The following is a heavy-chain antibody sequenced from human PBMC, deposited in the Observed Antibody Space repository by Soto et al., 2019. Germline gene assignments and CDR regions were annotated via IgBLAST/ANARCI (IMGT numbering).Heavy chain of an antibody. J-gene: IGHJ6*02. V-gene: IGHV3-53*02. CDR2: IYSGGST. Sequence: DVQLVETGGGLIQPGGSLRLSCVASGFTVRSSYMSWVRQAPGKGLEWVSIIYSGGSTYYADSVKGRFTISRDNSENTVYLQMSSLRADDTAVYYCARDPHTAMGTEAYDYYYGMGVWGQGTTVTVSS. D-gene: IGHD5-18*01. CDR1: GFTVRSSY. CDR3: ARDPHTAMGTEAYDYYYGMGV.